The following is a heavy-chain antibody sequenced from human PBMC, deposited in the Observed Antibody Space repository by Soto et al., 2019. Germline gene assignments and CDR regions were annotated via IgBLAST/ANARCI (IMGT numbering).Heavy chain of an antibody. CDR1: GYSISSGYY. Sequence: SETLSLTCAVSGYSISSGYYWGWIRQPPGKGLEWIGSIYHSGSTYYNPSLKSRVTISVDTSKNQFSLKLSSVTAADTAVYYCARASYSSGWQKRPFDYWGQGTLVTVSS. J-gene: IGHJ4*02. CDR2: IYHSGST. V-gene: IGHV4-38-2*01. CDR3: ARASYSSGWQKRPFDY. D-gene: IGHD6-19*01.